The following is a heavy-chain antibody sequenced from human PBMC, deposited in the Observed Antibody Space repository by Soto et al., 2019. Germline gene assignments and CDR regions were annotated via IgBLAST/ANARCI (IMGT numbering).Heavy chain of an antibody. Sequence: QVQLVQSGAEVKKPGSSVKVSCKASGGTFSSYAISWVRQAPGQGLEWMGGIIPIFGTANYAQKFQGRVTSTADASTSPADMGLSSLRFEDTAVYYCARHHYAAAAFRYGMDVWGQGTTVPVSS. CDR1: GGTFSSYA. CDR2: IIPIFGTA. CDR3: ARHHYAAAAFRYGMDV. J-gene: IGHJ6*02. D-gene: IGHD6-13*01. V-gene: IGHV1-69*12.